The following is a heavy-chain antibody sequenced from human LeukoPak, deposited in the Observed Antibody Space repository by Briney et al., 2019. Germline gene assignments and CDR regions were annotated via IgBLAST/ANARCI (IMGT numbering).Heavy chain of an antibody. V-gene: IGHV4-59*01. CDR2: IYDSGST. CDR1: GGSLSSYY. CDR3: ARNTYYYDSSGYYVYYLDY. J-gene: IGHJ4*02. Sequence: SETLSLTCTVSGGSLSSYYWTWIRQPPGKGLEWIGYIYDSGSTNYNPSLKSRVTMSVDTSKNQFSLKLSSVAAADAAAYYCARNTYYYDSSGYYVYYLDYWGQGTLVTVSS. D-gene: IGHD3-22*01.